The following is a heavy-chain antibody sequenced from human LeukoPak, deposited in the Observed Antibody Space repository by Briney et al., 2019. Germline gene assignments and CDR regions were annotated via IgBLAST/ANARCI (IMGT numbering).Heavy chain of an antibody. CDR2: IGGSGGTT. CDR1: GFTFSSHV. Sequence: GGSLRLSCAASGFTFSSHVMSWVRQVPGKGLERVAGIGGSGGTTSYADSVKGRFTISRDNSKNTLFLQMNSLRAGDTAIYYCAKQIGSCSSSSCYFDYWGQGTLVTVSS. CDR3: AKQIGSCSSSSCYFDY. V-gene: IGHV3-23*01. D-gene: IGHD2-2*01. J-gene: IGHJ4*02.